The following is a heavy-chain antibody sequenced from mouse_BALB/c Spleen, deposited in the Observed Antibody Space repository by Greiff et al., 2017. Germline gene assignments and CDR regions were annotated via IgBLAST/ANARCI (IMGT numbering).Heavy chain of an antibody. CDR3: AREGGNYAWFAY. Sequence: QVQLQQSGAELVRPGTSVKVSCKASGYAFTNYLIEWVKQRPGQGLEWIGVINPGSGGTNYNEKFKGKATLTADKSSSTAYMQLSSLTSDDSAVYFCAREGGNYAWFAYWGQGTLVTVSA. J-gene: IGHJ3*01. CDR1: GYAFTNYL. CDR2: INPGSGGT. V-gene: IGHV1-54*01. D-gene: IGHD2-1*01.